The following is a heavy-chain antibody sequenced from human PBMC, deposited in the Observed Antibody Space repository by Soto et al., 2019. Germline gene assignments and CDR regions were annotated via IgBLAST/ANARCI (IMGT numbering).Heavy chain of an antibody. V-gene: IGHV3-23*01. CDR3: AKDSIRYSSGWYYYMDV. Sequence: GGSLRLSCAASGFTFSSYAMSWVRQAPGKGLEWVSAISGSGGSTYYADSVKGRFTISRDNSKNTLYLQMNSLRAEDTAVYYCAKDSIRYSSGWYYYMDVWGKGTTVTVS. D-gene: IGHD6-19*01. CDR2: ISGSGGST. CDR1: GFTFSSYA. J-gene: IGHJ6*03.